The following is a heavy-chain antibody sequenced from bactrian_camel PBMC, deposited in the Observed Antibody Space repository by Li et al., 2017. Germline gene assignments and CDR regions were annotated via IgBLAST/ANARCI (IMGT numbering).Heavy chain of an antibody. D-gene: IGHD4*01. J-gene: IGHJ6*01. CDR3: AADPRPVYLPTATMFRY. V-gene: IGHV3S55*01. CDR2: IGLGGRT. Sequence: HVQLVESGGGSVQAGGSQRLSCAASGLTYRRYCMGWFRQAPGKEREGVALIGLGGRTIYADSVKGRFTISIDNAKQTLSLQMSDLRPEDTAMYYCAADPRPVYLPTATMFRYRGQGTQVIVS. CDR1: GLTYRRYC.